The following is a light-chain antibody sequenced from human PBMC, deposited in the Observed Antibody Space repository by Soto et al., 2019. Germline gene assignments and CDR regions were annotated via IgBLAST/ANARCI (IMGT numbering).Light chain of an antibody. V-gene: IGLV2-14*03. CDR3: SSFTGTTTLDV. Sequence: QSVLTQPASVSGSPGQSITISCTGTSSDVGAYKYVSWYQQHPGKVPKLIGYGVSNRPSGVSNRFSGSKSGNTAFLTISGLQPEDEADYYCSSFTGTTTLDVFGTGTKVTVL. CDR2: GVS. CDR1: SSDVGAYKY. J-gene: IGLJ1*01.